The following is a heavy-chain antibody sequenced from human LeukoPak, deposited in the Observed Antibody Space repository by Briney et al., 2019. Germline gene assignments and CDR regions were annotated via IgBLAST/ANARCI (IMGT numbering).Heavy chain of an antibody. D-gene: IGHD6-19*01. J-gene: IGHJ4*02. CDR1: GFTFDDYA. CDR3: ATSSREGEDSSGWASFDY. V-gene: IGHV3-9*01. Sequence: GGSLRLSCAVSGFTFDDYAMHWVRQPPGKGLEWVSGISWNSGSIGYAESVKGRFTISRDNAKNSLYLQMNSLRAEDTALYYCATSSREGEDSSGWASFDYWGQGTLVTVS. CDR2: ISWNSGSI.